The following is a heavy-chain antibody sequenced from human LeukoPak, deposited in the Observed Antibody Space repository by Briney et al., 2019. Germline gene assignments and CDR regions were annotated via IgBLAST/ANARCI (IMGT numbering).Heavy chain of an antibody. V-gene: IGHV1-18*01. CDR1: GYTFTSYG. CDR2: INAYNGNT. J-gene: IGHJ6*02. Sequence: GASVKVSCKASGYTFTSYGISWVRQAPGQGLEWMGWINAYNGNTNYAQKLQGRVTMTTDTSTSTAYMELRSLRSDDTAVYYCAREADSSSWFLSPEGMDVWGQGTTVTVSS. CDR3: AREADSSSWFLSPEGMDV. D-gene: IGHD6-13*01.